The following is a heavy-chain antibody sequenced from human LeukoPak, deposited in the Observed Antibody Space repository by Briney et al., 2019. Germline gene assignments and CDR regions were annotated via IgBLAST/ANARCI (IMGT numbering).Heavy chain of an antibody. J-gene: IGHJ4*02. V-gene: IGHV4-39*07. Sequence: KSSETLSLTCSVSGDSISNSGSYWVWFRQSPGTGLKWVGSISSGGTTFYSPSLQSRLTISFDTSKNQFSLRLKSVTAADTAVYSCARGSRFLEWAIDYWGQGTLVTVSS. D-gene: IGHD3-3*01. CDR1: GDSISNSGSY. CDR3: ARGSRFLEWAIDY. CDR2: ISSGGTT.